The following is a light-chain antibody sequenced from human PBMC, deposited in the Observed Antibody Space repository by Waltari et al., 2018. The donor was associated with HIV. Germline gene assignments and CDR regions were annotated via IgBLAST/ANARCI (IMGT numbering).Light chain of an antibody. V-gene: IGLV2-14*02. Sequence: QSALTQPASVSGSPGQSITISCTGANTAIGLYNLVSWYRQHPDKAPQLVIYVVNTRPSGVSDRVSGSKSGNTASLTISSLQAEDEADYYCSSYTNSDILLFGGGTKLTVL. CDR3: SSYTNSDILL. CDR2: VVN. CDR1: NTAIGLYNL. J-gene: IGLJ2*01.